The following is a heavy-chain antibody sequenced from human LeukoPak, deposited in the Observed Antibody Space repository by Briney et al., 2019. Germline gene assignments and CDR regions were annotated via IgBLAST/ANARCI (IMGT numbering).Heavy chain of an antibody. CDR1: GFILRRYA. J-gene: IGHJ3*02. D-gene: IGHD6-19*01. V-gene: IGHV3-23*01. CDR2: ITDSGGTT. Sequence: PGGSLRLSCAASGFILRRYAMSWVRQAPGKGLEWVSVITDSGGTTYNADSVKGRFTFSRDNSKNTLQLEMNSLRAEDTAVYYCAKGYSSGRDLAFDIWGQGTMVTVSS. CDR3: AKGYSSGRDLAFDI.